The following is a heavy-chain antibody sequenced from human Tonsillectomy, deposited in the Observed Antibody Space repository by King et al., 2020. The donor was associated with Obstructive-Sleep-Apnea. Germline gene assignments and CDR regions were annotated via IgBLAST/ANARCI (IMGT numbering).Heavy chain of an antibody. CDR2: IYYSGST. CDR3: ARHLPGGYYYGSGSYHFFDY. J-gene: IGHJ4*02. CDR1: GGSISSYY. D-gene: IGHD3-10*01. Sequence: VQLQESGPGLVKPSETLSLTCTVAGGSISSYYWSWIRQPPGKGLEWIGYIYYSGSTNYNPSLKSRVTISVDTSKNQFSLKLSSVTAADTAVYYCARHLPGGYYYGSGSYHFFDYWGQGTLVTVSS. V-gene: IGHV4-59*08.